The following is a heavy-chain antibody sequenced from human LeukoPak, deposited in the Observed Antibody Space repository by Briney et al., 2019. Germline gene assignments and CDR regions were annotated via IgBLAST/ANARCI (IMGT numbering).Heavy chain of an antibody. CDR1: GFTFSSYE. CDR3: ARAIGDFGRYGVDV. Sequence: PGGSLRLSCAAPGFTFSSYEMKWVRQAPGKGLQWVSYISSSGSTIYYADSVKGRFTISRDNAKNSLYLQMNSLRVEDTAVYYCARAIGDFGRYGVDVWGQGTTITVCS. CDR2: ISSSGSTI. V-gene: IGHV3-48*03. J-gene: IGHJ6*02. D-gene: IGHD4-17*01.